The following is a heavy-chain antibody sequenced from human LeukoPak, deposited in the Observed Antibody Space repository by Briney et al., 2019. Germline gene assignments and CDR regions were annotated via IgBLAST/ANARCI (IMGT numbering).Heavy chain of an antibody. V-gene: IGHV3-7*03. Sequence: GGSLRLSCAASGFTFSSYWMSWVRQAPGKGLEWVANIKQDGSEKYYVDSVKGRFTISRDNAKNSLYLQMNSLRAEDTAVYYCARDVIVVVPAAVHNYYYGMDVWGQGTTVTVSS. J-gene: IGHJ6*02. CDR3: ARDVIVVVPAAVHNYYYGMDV. CDR1: GFTFSSYW. D-gene: IGHD2-2*01. CDR2: IKQDGSEK.